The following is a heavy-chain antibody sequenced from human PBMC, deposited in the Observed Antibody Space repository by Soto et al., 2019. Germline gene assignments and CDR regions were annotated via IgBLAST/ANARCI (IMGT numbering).Heavy chain of an antibody. Sequence: EVQLVESGGGLVQPGGSLRLSCATSGFTFSNYWMNWVRQAPGKGQVWVANVKQDGSEKNYVDSLKSRFTISGDNAKNSLYLQMNSLRTEDTAVYYCARLRGHCSSGGCSNWFESWGQGTLVTVSS. CDR1: GFTFSNYW. J-gene: IGHJ5*01. V-gene: IGHV3-7*01. CDR2: VKQDGSEK. D-gene: IGHD2-15*01. CDR3: ARLRGHCSSGGCSNWFES.